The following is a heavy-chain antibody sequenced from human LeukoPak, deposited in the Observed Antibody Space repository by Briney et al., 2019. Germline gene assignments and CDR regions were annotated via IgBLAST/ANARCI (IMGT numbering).Heavy chain of an antibody. V-gene: IGHV1-69*05. CDR2: SIPIFGTA. CDR3: ASPNYYDSSGYQDFKVAFDI. CDR1: RGTFSSYA. D-gene: IGHD3-22*01. Sequence: GASVKVSRKASRGTFSSYAISGVRPAPGQGREWMGGSIPIFGTANYAQKFQGRVTITTDDSTSTAYMELSSLRSEDTAVYYCASPNYYDSSGYQDFKVAFDIWGQGTMVTVSS. J-gene: IGHJ3*02.